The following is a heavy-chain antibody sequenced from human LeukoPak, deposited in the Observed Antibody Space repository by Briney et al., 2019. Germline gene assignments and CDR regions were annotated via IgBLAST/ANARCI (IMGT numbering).Heavy chain of an antibody. D-gene: IGHD1-26*01. J-gene: IGHJ4*02. Sequence: GGSLRLSCAASGFTFSSYGMHWVRQAPGKGLEWVAVISYDGSNKYYADSVKGRFTISRDNSKNTLYLQMNSLRAEDTAVYYCAKEGYSGSFLDYWGQGTLVTVSS. V-gene: IGHV3-30*18. CDR2: ISYDGSNK. CDR3: AKEGYSGSFLDY. CDR1: GFTFSSYG.